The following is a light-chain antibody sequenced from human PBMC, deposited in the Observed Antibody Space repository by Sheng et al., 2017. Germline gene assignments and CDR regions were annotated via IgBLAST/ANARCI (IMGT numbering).Light chain of an antibody. CDR3: KVWDTGGDHIV. CDR2: DDS. Sequence: SYVLTQSPSLSVAPGQTATITCGGRDNGDKRVHWHQMRPGQAPVLVVYDDSDRPPGIPERFSGSNSGTMATLTISRVEAGDEAEYYCKVWDTGGDHIVFGGGTDADRP. V-gene: IGLV3-21*02. CDR1: DNGDKR. J-gene: IGLJ2*01.